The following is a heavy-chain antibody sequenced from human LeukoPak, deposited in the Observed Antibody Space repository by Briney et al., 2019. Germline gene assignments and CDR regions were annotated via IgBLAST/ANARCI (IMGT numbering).Heavy chain of an antibody. CDR3: ARIRLPGLRGIAAAYMDV. Sequence: GGSLRLSCAASGFTFSDYYMTWIRQAPGKGLEWVSYISSSGGTMSYADSVKGRFTISRDNAKNSLYLQMNSLRAEDPAVYYCARIRLPGLRGIAAAYMDVWGKGTPVTVSS. CDR1: GFTFSDYY. D-gene: IGHD6-13*01. V-gene: IGHV3-11*04. CDR2: ISSSGGTM. J-gene: IGHJ6*03.